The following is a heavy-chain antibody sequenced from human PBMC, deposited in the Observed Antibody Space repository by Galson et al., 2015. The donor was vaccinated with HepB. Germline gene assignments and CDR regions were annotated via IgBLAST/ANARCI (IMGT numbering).Heavy chain of an antibody. CDR1: GYTSTASN. CDR3: LSARWYFEH. D-gene: IGHD4-23*01. Sequence: SVKVSCKASGYTSTASNINWVRQAPGQGLEWMGWINTNTGNPAYAQGFTGRFVFSLDTSVSTAYLQINSLKAGDTAVYYCLSARWYFEHWGQGTLVTVSS. CDR2: INTNTGNP. V-gene: IGHV7-4-1*02. J-gene: IGHJ4*02.